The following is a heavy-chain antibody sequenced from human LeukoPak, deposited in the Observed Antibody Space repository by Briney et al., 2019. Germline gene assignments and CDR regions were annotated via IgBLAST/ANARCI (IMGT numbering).Heavy chain of an antibody. J-gene: IGHJ4*02. V-gene: IGHV1-69*04. Sequence: SVKVSCKASGGTFSSYAISWVRQAPGQGLEWMGRIIPILGIANYAQKFQGRVTITADKSTSTAYMELSSLRSEDTAVYYCARTWSGKRGGLGYWGQGTLVTVSS. CDR3: ARTWSGKRGGLGY. CDR1: GGTFSSYA. CDR2: IIPILGIA. D-gene: IGHD3-3*01.